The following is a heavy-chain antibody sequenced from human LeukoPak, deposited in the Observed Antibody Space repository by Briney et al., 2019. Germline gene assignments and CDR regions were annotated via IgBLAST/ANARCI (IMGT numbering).Heavy chain of an antibody. D-gene: IGHD3-16*01. CDR3: ARDLASTDV. CDR2: INWSDGST. J-gene: IGHJ6*04. CDR1: GFTFDDYG. V-gene: IGHV3-20*04. Sequence: PGGSLRLSCAASGFTFDDYGMSWVRQAPGKGLEWVSGINWSDGSTGYADSVQGRFTISRDNAKSSLYLQMNSLRADDTALYYCARDLASTDVWGKGTTVTVSS.